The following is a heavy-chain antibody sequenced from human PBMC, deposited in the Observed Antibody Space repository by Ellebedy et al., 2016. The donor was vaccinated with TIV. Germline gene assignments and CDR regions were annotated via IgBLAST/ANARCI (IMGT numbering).Heavy chain of an antibody. CDR1: GYTFTSHG. V-gene: IGHV1-8*01. CDR3: ARRQFYMSDY. D-gene: IGHD5-24*01. CDR2: MNPNSGNT. Sequence: AVSVKVSCKTSGYTFTSHGIIWVRQATGQGLEWMGWMNPNSGNTGYAQKFQGRVTMTRNTSISTAYMELSSLTFEDTAVYYCARRQFYMSDYWGQGTLVTVSS. J-gene: IGHJ4*02.